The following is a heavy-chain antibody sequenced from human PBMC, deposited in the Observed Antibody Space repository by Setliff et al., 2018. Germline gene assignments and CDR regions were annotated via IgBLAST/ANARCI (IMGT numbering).Heavy chain of an antibody. CDR2: IDTSGST. CDR3: ARRDSTGYYGYSFDF. J-gene: IGHJ4*02. CDR1: GGSINNYY. D-gene: IGHD3-22*01. Sequence: PSETLSLTCTVSGGSINNYYWSWIRQSPGKGLEWIGYIDTSGSTDYNPSLKSRVTISVDTSKNQLSLKLSSVTAADTAVYSCARRDSTGYYGYSFDFWGQGTLVTVSS. V-gene: IGHV4-4*08.